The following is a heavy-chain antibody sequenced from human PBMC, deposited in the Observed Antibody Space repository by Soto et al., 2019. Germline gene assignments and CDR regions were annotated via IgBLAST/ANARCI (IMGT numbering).Heavy chain of an antibody. J-gene: IGHJ3*02. CDR2: IYGGGDT. CDR3: ATWHLREHAYDI. CDR1: GFTVSSNY. V-gene: IGHV3-53*02. Sequence: EEQLVETGGKLVQPGGSLSRPCGVSGFTVSSNYMSWVRQAPGGGLEWVSSIYGGGDTFYADSVKGRFTISKDSSQNTLYLQMRDLRPEDTALYFCATWHLREHAYDIWGQGTMVTVSS. D-gene: IGHD5-12*01.